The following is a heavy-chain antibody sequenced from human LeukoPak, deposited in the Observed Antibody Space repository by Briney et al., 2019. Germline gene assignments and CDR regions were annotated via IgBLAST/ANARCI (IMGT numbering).Heavy chain of an antibody. CDR3: ARDLLATDGYGMDV. CDR1: GFTFSNYW. J-gene: IGHJ6*02. CDR2: IKQDGSEK. V-gene: IGHV3-7*01. Sequence: GGSLRLSCAASGFTFSNYWMTWVRQTPGKGLEWVANIKQDGSEKYYVDSVKGRFTISRDNAKNSLYLQMNSLRAGDTAVYYCARDLLATDGYGMDVWGQGTTVTVSS.